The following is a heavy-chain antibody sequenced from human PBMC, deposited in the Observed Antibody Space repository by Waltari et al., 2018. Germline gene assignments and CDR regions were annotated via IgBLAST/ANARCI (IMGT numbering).Heavy chain of an antibody. CDR3: ARDTSGSSEGDY. V-gene: IGHV3-53*01. J-gene: IGHJ4*02. D-gene: IGHD6-6*01. CDR1: GFTVSSNY. CDR2: IYSGGRT. Sequence: EVQLVESGGGLIQPGGSLRLSCAASGFTVSSNYMSWVRQAPGKGLEWVSVIYSGGRTYYADSVKGRFTISRDNSKNTLYLQMNSLRAEDTAVYYCARDTSGSSEGDYWGQGTLVIVSS.